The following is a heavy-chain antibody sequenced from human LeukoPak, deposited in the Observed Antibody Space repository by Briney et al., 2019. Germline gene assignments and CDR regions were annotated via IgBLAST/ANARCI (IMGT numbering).Heavy chain of an antibody. D-gene: IGHD6-19*01. V-gene: IGHV4-61*02. CDR2: IYTSGST. Sequence: SETLSLTCTVSGYSVSSASYWSWIRQPAGKGLEWIGRIYTSGSTNYNPSLKSRVTISVDTSKNQFSLKLSSVTAADTAVYYCARRSLAVADDYWGQGTLVTVSS. CDR1: GYSVSSASY. CDR3: ARRSLAVADDY. J-gene: IGHJ4*02.